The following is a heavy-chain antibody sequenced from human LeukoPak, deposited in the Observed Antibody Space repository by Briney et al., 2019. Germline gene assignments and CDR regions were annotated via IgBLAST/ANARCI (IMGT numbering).Heavy chain of an antibody. CDR2: IIPIFGTA. Sequence: PGASVKVSCKASGGTFSSYAISWVRQAPGQGLEWMGRIIPIFGTANYAQKFQGRVTITTDESTSTAYMELSSLRSEDTAVYYCARDFSSGSYLGLFDYWGQGTLVTVSS. CDR1: GGTFSSYA. CDR3: ARDFSSGSYLGLFDY. D-gene: IGHD1-26*01. V-gene: IGHV1-69*05. J-gene: IGHJ4*02.